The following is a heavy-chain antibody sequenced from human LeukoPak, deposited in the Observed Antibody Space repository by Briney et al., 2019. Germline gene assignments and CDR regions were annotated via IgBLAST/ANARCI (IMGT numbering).Heavy chain of an antibody. D-gene: IGHD2-2*01. Sequence: PGGSLRLSCAASGFTFSSYGMHWVRQAPGKGLEWVAVIWYDGSNKYYADSVKGRFTISRDNSKNTLYLQMNSLRAEDTAVYYCAKDLRGYCSSTSCYGIDYWGQGTLVTVSS. V-gene: IGHV3-30*02. CDR2: IWYDGSNK. J-gene: IGHJ4*02. CDR3: AKDLRGYCSSTSCYGIDY. CDR1: GFTFSSYG.